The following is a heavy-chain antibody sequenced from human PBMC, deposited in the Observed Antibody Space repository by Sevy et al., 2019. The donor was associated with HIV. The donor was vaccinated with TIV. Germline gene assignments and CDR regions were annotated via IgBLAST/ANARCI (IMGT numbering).Heavy chain of an antibody. CDR3: ASDLSGGEAFEI. V-gene: IGHV3-30-3*01. CDR1: GFTFSSYA. J-gene: IGHJ3*02. Sequence: GGSLRLSCAASGFTFSSYAMHWVRQAPGKGLEWVAVISYDGSNKYYADSVKGRFTISRDNSKNTLYLQMNSLRAEDTAVYYCASDLSGGEAFEIWGQGTMVTVSS. CDR2: ISYDGSNK. D-gene: IGHD1-26*01.